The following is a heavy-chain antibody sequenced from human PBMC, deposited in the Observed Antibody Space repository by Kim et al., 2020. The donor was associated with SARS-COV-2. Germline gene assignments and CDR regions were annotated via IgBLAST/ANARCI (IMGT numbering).Heavy chain of an antibody. D-gene: IGHD2-2*03. CDR2: ISDSGDNT. CDR3: AKDFGYCSSRVCYPPYGMDV. V-gene: IGHV3-23*01. CDR1: GFTFSNFA. Sequence: GGSLRLSCAASGFTFSNFAMSWVRQAPGKGLQWVPSISDSGDNTHYADSVKGRFTISRDNSKNTLYLQMNSLRAEDTAVYYCAKDFGYCSSRVCYPPYGMDVWGPGTSVTVSS. J-gene: IGHJ6*02.